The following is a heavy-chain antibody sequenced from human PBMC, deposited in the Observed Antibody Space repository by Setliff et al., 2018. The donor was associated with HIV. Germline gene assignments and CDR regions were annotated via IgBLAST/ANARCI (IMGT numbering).Heavy chain of an antibody. CDR1: GFTFNTSA. D-gene: IGHD3-22*01. V-gene: IGHV1-58*02. Sequence: GASVKVSCKASGFTFNTSAIQWVRQARGRRLEWIGWIVVGSGNTNYAQKFQERVTITRDMSTSTSYMGLTNLRSEDTAVYYCAARPGVDSSGYYDYYYMDVWAKGTTVTVSS. CDR3: AARPGVDSSGYYDYYYMDV. J-gene: IGHJ6*03. CDR2: IVVGSGNT.